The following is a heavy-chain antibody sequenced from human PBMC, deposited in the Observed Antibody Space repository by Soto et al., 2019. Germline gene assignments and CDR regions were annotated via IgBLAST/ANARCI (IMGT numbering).Heavy chain of an antibody. CDR1: GGSISSGGFC. CDR3: ASIVKVSWFDP. J-gene: IGHJ5*02. V-gene: IGHV4-30-2*01. Sequence: SETLSLTCAVSGGSISSGGFCWSWIRQPPGKGLEWIGYICHSGTTYYNPSLKSRVTISLDMSKNQFSLKLNSVSAADTAVYYCASIVKVSWFDPWGQGTLVTVSS. D-gene: IGHD2-15*01. CDR2: ICHSGTT.